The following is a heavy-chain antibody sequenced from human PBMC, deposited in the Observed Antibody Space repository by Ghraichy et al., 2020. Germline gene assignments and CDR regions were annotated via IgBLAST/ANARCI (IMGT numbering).Heavy chain of an antibody. D-gene: IGHD1-7*01. CDR2: VYQSGST. CDR3: ARNISFHTSDSNYRSFFDS. V-gene: IGHV4-38-2*02. CDR1: GYSISSGDF. J-gene: IGHJ4*02. Sequence: SETLSLTCTVSGYSISSGDFWGWIRQPPGKGLEWIGSVYQSGSTYYNPSLRGRVTISVDTSRNQFSLELASVTAADTAHYYCARNISFHTSDSNYRSFFDSWGQGTLVTVSS.